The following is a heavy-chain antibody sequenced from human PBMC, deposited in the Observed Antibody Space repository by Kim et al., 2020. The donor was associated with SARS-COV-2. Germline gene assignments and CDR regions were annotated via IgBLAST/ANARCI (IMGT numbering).Heavy chain of an antibody. CDR3: ASYSSSSGS. Sequence: GGTKYAQNLKGRVTMTRDTSSSTAYMELGRLRSEDTAVYYCASYSSSSGSWGQGTLVTVSS. J-gene: IGHJ5*02. V-gene: IGHV1-2*02. D-gene: IGHD6-6*01. CDR2: GGT.